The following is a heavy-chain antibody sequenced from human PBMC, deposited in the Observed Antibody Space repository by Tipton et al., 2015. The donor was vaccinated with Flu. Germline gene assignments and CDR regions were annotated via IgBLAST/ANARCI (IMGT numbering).Heavy chain of an antibody. Sequence: QLVQSGAEVKKPGESLRISCKGSGYTTTNNWIAWVRQMPGKGLEWMGVIYPRDSDTRYSPPFQGQVTISADKSTNTAYLQWSSLKVSDTAIYFCAREFSNFGGRFDPWGQGTQVTVSS. CDR3: AREFSNFGGRFDP. CDR1: GYTTTNNW. J-gene: IGHJ5*02. D-gene: IGHD4-11*01. V-gene: IGHV5-51*01. CDR2: IYPRDSDT.